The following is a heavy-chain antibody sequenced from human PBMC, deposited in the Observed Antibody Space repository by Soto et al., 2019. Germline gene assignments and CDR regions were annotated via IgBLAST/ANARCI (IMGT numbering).Heavy chain of an antibody. CDR2: IYYSGST. J-gene: IGHJ3*01. D-gene: IGHD3-10*01. CDR3: ARSRSWDGLDF. V-gene: IGHV4-61*08. Sequence: LSLTCTVSGGSVSSGAYYWSWIRQPPGKGLEWIGYIYYSGSTNYNPSLKSRVTISVDTSKNQFSLKLTSVTAADSAVYFCARSRSWDGLDFWGRGALVNV. CDR1: GGSVSSGAYY.